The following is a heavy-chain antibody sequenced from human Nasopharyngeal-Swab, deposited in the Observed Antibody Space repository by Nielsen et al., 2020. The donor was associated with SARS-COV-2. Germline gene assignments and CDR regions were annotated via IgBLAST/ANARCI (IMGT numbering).Heavy chain of an antibody. J-gene: IGHJ4*02. CDR3: ARVTGYSGYGCYDY. V-gene: IGHV3-21*01. CDR1: GFTFSSYS. CDR2: INSSSSYI. D-gene: IGHD5-12*01. Sequence: GESLKISCAASGFTFSSYSMNWVRQAPGKGLEWVSSINSSSSYIYYADSVKGRFTISRDNAKNSLYLQMNSLRAEDTAVYYCARVTGYSGYGCYDYWGQGTLVTVSS.